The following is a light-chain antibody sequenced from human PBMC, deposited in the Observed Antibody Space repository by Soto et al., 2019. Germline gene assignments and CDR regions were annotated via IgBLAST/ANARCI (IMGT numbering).Light chain of an antibody. J-gene: IGLJ3*02. CDR2: EVT. CDR3: SSYTSSSTWV. V-gene: IGLV2-14*01. Sequence: QSALTQPASVSGSPGQSITISCTGTSIDVGFYNYVSWYQQHPGKAPKLLIYEVTNRPSGVSHRFSGSKSGNTASLTISGLQAEDEADYYCSSYTSSSTWVFGGGTKLTVL. CDR1: SIDVGFYNY.